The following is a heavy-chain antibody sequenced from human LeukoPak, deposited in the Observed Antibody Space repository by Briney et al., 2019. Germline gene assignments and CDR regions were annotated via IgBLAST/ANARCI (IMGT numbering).Heavy chain of an antibody. CDR1: GYTFTSYY. CDR2: INPSGGST. J-gene: IGHJ5*02. Sequence: ASVXXXCKASGYTFTSYYMHWVRQAPGQGLEWMGIINPSGGSTSYAQKFQGRVTITRDTSTRKVYMEMRRLRSEDTAVYYCARQDIVVVPAVWFDPWGQGTLVTVSS. V-gene: IGHV1-46*03. D-gene: IGHD2-2*01. CDR3: ARQDIVVVPAVWFDP.